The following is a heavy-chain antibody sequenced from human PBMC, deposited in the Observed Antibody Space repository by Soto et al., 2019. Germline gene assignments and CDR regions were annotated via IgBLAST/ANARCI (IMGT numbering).Heavy chain of an antibody. J-gene: IGHJ4*02. CDR1: GGSISSYY. CDR3: ARSFGVAAVGPFGY. CDR2: ISYSGST. D-gene: IGHD6-13*01. V-gene: IGHV4-59*12. Sequence: PSETLSLTCTVSGGSISSYYWSWIRQPPGRGLEWIGYISYSGSTNYNPSLKSRVTISVDTSKNQFSLKLSSVTAADTAVYYCARSFGVAAVGPFGYRGQGTLVT.